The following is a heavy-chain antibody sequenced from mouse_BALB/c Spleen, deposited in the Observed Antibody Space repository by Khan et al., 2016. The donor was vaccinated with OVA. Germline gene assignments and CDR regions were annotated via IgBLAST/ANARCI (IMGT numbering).Heavy chain of an antibody. CDR2: IWGDGST. D-gene: IGHD2-10*01. CDR1: GFSLTGYG. Sequence: QVQLKESGPGLVAPSRSLSITCTVSGFSLTGYGVNWVRQPPGKGLEWLGMIWGDGSTDYNSALKSRLILSKDNSKSQVFLKMNSLQTDDTARYYCARAYYGNYREAMDYWGQGTSVTVSS. CDR3: ARAYYGNYREAMDY. J-gene: IGHJ4*01. V-gene: IGHV2-6-7*01.